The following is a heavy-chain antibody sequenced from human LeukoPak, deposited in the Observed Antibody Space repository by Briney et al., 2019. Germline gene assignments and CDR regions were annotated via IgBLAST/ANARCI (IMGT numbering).Heavy chain of an antibody. CDR1: GFTFSSYW. CDR3: ARDDKTDIVVVPAAPLDY. J-gene: IGHJ4*02. V-gene: IGHV3-7*01. D-gene: IGHD2-2*01. CDR2: IKQDGSEK. Sequence: GGSQRLSCAASGFTFSSYWMSWVRQAPGKGLEWVANIKQDGSEKYYVDSVKGRFTISRDNAKNSLYLQMNSLRAEDTAVYYCARDDKTDIVVVPAAPLDYWGQGTLVTVSS.